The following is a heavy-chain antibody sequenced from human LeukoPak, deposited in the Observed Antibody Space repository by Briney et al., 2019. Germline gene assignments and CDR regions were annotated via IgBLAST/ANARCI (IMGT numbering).Heavy chain of an antibody. CDR3: AKARVGEAGASDY. V-gene: IGHV3-23*01. CDR2: ISSSGGST. D-gene: IGHD6-13*01. CDR1: GFTFSSYA. Sequence: GGSLRLSCAASGFTFSSYAMSWVRQSPGKGLEWVSTISSSGGSTYYADSVKGRFTISRDNSKNTLYLQMNSLRAEDTAVYYCAKARVGEAGASDYWGQGTLVTVSS. J-gene: IGHJ4*02.